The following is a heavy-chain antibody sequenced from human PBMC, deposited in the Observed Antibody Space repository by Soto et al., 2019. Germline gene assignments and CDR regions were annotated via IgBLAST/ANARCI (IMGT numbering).Heavy chain of an antibody. D-gene: IGHD5-18*01. CDR3: TRHPAWATWDTAMPQGSDY. Sequence: GGSLRLSCAASGFTFSGSAMHWVRQASGKGLEWVGRIRSKANSYATAYAASVKGRFTISRDDSKNTAYLQMNSLKTEDTAVYYCTRHPAWATWDTAMPQGSDYWGQGTLVTVSS. CDR2: IRSKANSYAT. J-gene: IGHJ4*02. CDR1: GFTFSGSA. V-gene: IGHV3-73*01.